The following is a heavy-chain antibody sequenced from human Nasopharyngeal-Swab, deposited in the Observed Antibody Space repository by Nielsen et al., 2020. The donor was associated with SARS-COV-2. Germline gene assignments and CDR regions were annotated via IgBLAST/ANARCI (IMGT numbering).Heavy chain of an antibody. CDR3: ARDKPERSWRDWYFDL. Sequence: SETLSLTCTVSGGSISGYYWRWIRQPPGKGLEWIGYISYSGSTNYNPSLKSRVTMSMHTFKNQFSLKLNSVTAADTAVYYCARDKPERSWRDWYFDLWGRGILVTVSS. J-gene: IGHJ2*01. CDR1: GGSISGYY. V-gene: IGHV4-59*01. D-gene: IGHD1-14*01. CDR2: ISYSGST.